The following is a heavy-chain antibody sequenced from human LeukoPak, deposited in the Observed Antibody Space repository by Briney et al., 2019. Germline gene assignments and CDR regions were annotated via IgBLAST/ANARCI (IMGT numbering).Heavy chain of an antibody. CDR2: IYYSGST. D-gene: IGHD3-10*01. Sequence: SSETLSLTCTVSGGSISSGSYYWSWIRQPAGKGLEWIGRIYYSGSTYYNPSLKSRVTISVDTSKNQFSLKLSSVTAADTAVYYCARDRGLLWFGELTREFDLWGRGTLVTVSS. CDR3: ARDRGLLWFGELTREFDL. V-gene: IGHV4-61*10. J-gene: IGHJ2*01. CDR1: GGSISSGSYY.